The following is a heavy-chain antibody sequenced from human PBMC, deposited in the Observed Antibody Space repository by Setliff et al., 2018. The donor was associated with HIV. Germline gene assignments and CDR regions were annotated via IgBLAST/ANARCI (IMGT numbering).Heavy chain of an antibody. V-gene: IGHV3-15*01. Sequence: GGSLRLSCAGSGFTFSDAWMNWARQAPGKGLEWVGRIKSKTHGATTDYAAAVKGRFTISRDDSKNTLYLQMNSLKTEDTAVYYCAFDLQWGGWGKGTTVTVSS. CDR3: AFDLQWGG. CDR2: IKSKTHGATT. J-gene: IGHJ6*04. D-gene: IGHD3-16*01. CDR1: GFTFSDAW.